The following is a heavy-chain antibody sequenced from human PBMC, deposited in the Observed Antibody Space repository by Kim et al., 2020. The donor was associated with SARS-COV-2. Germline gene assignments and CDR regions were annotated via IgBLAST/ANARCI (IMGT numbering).Heavy chain of an antibody. CDR3: ARDITGSSWDPHDAFDI. V-gene: IGHV1-18*01. CDR1: GYTFTSYG. CDR2: ISAYNGNT. J-gene: IGHJ3*02. D-gene: IGHD6-13*01. Sequence: ASVKVSCKASGYTFTSYGISWVRQAPGQELEWMGWISAYNGNTNYAQKLQGRVTMTTDTSTSTAYMELRSLRSDDTAVYYCARDITGSSWDPHDAFDIWGQGTMVTVSS.